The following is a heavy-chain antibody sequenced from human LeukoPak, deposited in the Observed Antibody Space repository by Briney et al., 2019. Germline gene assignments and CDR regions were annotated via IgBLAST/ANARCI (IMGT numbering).Heavy chain of an antibody. CDR2: IWYDGSNK. CDR1: GFTFGSYN. CDR3: ARRDCSSTSCPELYYYYGTDV. V-gene: IGHV3-33*08. Sequence: GGSLSLPCAVSGFTFGSYNWNWVRQAPGKGLEWVAVIWYDGSNKYYADSVKGRFTISRDNSKNTLYLQMNSLRAEDTAVYYCARRDCSSTSCPELYYYYGTDVWGQGTTVTVSS. D-gene: IGHD2-2*01. J-gene: IGHJ6*01.